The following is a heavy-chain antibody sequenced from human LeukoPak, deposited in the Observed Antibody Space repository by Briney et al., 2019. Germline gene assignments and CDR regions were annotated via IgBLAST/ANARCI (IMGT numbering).Heavy chain of an antibody. Sequence: SQTLSLTCAISGDSVSSNSAAWNWIRQSPSRGLEWLGRTYCRSKWYNDYAVSVKSRITINPDTSKNQFSLKLSSVTAADTAVYYCARIKYYYHRGPDSDLYYFDYWGQGTLVTVSP. D-gene: IGHD3-22*01. J-gene: IGHJ4*02. V-gene: IGHV6-1*01. CDR2: TYCRSKWYN. CDR3: ARIKYYYHRGPDSDLYYFDY. CDR1: GDSVSSNSAA.